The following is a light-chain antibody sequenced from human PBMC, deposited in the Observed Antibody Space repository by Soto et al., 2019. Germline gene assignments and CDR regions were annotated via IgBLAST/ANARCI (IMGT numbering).Light chain of an antibody. CDR1: QSISHY. Sequence: DIQMTQSPSSLSASVGDRVYITCWACQSISHYLNWDQQKPGKAPKCLIYAASSLRNGVPSRFCGSGSGTDFTLNISSLQPEDLATYYCQPSYSTPFTFGAGTKVDIK. V-gene: IGKV1-39*01. CDR2: AAS. J-gene: IGKJ3*01. CDR3: QPSYSTPFT.